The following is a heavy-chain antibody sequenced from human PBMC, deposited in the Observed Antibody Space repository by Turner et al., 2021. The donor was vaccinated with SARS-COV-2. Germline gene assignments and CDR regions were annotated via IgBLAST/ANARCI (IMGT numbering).Heavy chain of an antibody. J-gene: IGHJ6*02. CDR2: ISYSSTYI. Sequence: EVQLVESGGGLVRPGGSLRLPCPASGSTFSSYSLNWVRQAPGKGLEWVSSISYSSTYIYYADSVKGRFTISRDNAKNSLYLQMNSLRAEDTAVYYCARDHRPVVVPAAKRAGSYYYGMDVWGQGTTVTVSS. CDR3: ARDHRPVVVPAAKRAGSYYYGMDV. V-gene: IGHV3-21*01. D-gene: IGHD2-2*01. CDR1: GSTFSSYS.